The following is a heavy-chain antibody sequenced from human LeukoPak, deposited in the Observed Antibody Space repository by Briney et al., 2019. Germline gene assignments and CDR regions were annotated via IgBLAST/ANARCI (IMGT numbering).Heavy chain of an antibody. V-gene: IGHV4-39*01. CDR3: ATLAVGAGGPEFQH. CDR1: GGSVSSSSYY. D-gene: IGHD1-26*01. Sequence: SETLSLTCSVSGGSVSSSSYYWGWIRQPPGKGLEWIGSIYYSGGTYYNPSLKSRVIISVDTSKNQFSLKLNSVTAADTAVYYCATLAVGAGGPEFQHWGQGSLVTVDS. J-gene: IGHJ1*01. CDR2: IYYSGGT.